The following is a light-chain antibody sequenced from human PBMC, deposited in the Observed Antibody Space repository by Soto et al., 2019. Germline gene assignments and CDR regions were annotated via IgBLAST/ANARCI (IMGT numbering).Light chain of an antibody. Sequence: EIVLTQSPGTPSLSPGERATLSCRASQSVSSSYLVWYQQKPGQAPRLLIFGASNRATGIPARFSGSGSGTDFTLTINSLEPDDFAVYYCQQRDSWPITFGQGTRLEIK. J-gene: IGKJ5*01. CDR3: QQRDSWPIT. CDR1: QSVSSSY. CDR2: GAS. V-gene: IGKV3D-20*02.